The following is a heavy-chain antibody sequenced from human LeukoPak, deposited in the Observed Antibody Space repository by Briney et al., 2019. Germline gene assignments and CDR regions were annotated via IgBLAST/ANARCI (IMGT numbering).Heavy chain of an antibody. V-gene: IGHV3-23*01. Sequence: GGSLRLSCAASGFTFSNYGMTWVRQAPGKGLEWVSTISDSSGRTYYADSVKGRFTISRDNSKNTLSLQMNNLRAEDSAMYYCAQNGGGSGTYYTYWGQGTLVIVSS. CDR3: AQNGGGSGTYYTY. CDR1: GFTFSNYG. J-gene: IGHJ4*02. D-gene: IGHD3-10*01. CDR2: ISDSSGRT.